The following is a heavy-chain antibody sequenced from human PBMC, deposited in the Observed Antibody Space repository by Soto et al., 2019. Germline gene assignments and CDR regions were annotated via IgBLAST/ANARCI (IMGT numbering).Heavy chain of an antibody. CDR3: TRDVVWFGELLSAPDAFDI. D-gene: IGHD3-10*01. Sequence: GGSLRLSCTASGFTFGDYAMSWFRQAPGKGLEWVGFIRSKAYGGTTEYAASVKGRFTISRDDSKSIAYLQMNSLKTEDTAVYYCTRDVVWFGELLSAPDAFDISGQATIRTVS. CDR2: IRSKAYGGTT. J-gene: IGHJ3*02. CDR1: GFTFGDYA. V-gene: IGHV3-49*03.